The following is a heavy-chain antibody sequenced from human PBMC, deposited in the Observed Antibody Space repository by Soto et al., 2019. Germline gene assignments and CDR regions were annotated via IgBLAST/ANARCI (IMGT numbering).Heavy chain of an antibody. CDR3: HPDFWNGYPPY. CDR2: IKNKAENYAT. J-gene: IGHJ4*02. Sequence: PGGSLRLSCVASGFTFSGSALHWVRQASGKGLEWIGHIKNKAENYATAYAASGKDRFTISRDDSKNTAYLQMNSLKIEDTAVYYCHPDFWNGYPPYWGQGTLVTVSS. V-gene: IGHV3-73*01. CDR1: GFTFSGSA. D-gene: IGHD3-3*01.